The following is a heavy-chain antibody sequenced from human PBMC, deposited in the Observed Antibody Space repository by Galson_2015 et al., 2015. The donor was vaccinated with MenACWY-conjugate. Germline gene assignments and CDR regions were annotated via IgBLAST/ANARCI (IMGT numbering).Heavy chain of an antibody. CDR2: IHYSGST. D-gene: IGHD3-9*01. CDR3: ARGGDYDILTGRYYYYMDV. J-gene: IGHJ6*03. V-gene: IGHV4-59*12. Sequence: LTCSVSGASISTAYWSWIRQPPGKGLEWIGYIHYSGSTKYNPSLKTRITMSLDTSENQFSLKLSSVTAEDTAVYYCARGGDYDILTGRYYYYMDVWGKGTTVTVSS. CDR1: GASISTAY.